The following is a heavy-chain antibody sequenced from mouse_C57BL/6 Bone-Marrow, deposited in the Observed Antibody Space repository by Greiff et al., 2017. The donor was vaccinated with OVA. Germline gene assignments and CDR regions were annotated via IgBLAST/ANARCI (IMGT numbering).Heavy chain of an antibody. Sequence: EVQLVESGGGLVQPGGSLKLSCAASGFTFSDYYMYWVRQTPEKRLEWVAYISNGGGSTYYPDTVKGRFTISRDNAKNTLYLQMSRLKSEDTAMYYCARHGGSSFDYWGQGTTLTVSS. CDR1: GFTFSDYY. CDR2: ISNGGGST. CDR3: ARHGGSSFDY. D-gene: IGHD1-1*01. J-gene: IGHJ2*01. V-gene: IGHV5-12*01.